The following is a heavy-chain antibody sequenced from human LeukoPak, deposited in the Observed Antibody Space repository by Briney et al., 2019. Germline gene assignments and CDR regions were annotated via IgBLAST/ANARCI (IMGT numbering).Heavy chain of an antibody. J-gene: IGHJ3*02. D-gene: IGHD2-2*01. CDR2: MNPNSGNT. Sequence: ASVKVSCKASGYTFTDYGISWVRQATGQGLEWMGWMNPNSGNTGYAQKFQGRVTMTRNTSISTAYMELSSLRSEDTAVYYCASFCSSTSCYWLDDAFDIWGQGTMVTVSS. CDR3: ASFCSSTSCYWLDDAFDI. V-gene: IGHV1-8*02. CDR1: GYTFTDYG.